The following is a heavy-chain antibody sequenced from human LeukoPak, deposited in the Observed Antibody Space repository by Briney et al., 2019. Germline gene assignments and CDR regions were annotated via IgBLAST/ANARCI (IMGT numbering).Heavy chain of an antibody. D-gene: IGHD1-26*01. CDR1: GYTFTSYG. J-gene: IGHJ4*02. Sequence: EASVKVSCKASGYTFTSYGISWVRPAPGQGLEWMGWISAYNGNTNYAQKLQGRVTITIDTSTSTAYMELRSLRSDDTAVYYCARKREVIDYWGQGTLVTVSS. V-gene: IGHV1-18*01. CDR2: ISAYNGNT. CDR3: ARKREVIDY.